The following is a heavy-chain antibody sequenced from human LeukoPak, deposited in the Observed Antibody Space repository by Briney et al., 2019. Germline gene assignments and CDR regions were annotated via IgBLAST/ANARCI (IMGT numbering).Heavy chain of an antibody. J-gene: IGHJ4*02. CDR1: GITFTNAW. Sequence: GGSLRLSCEASGITFTNAWMSWVRQAPGKGLEWVGRIKSITDGGTTYYAAPVKGRFTTSRDDSKNTVYLQMNSLKTEDTAVYYCTTGSYGGGYWGQGTLVTVSS. CDR2: IKSITDGGTT. D-gene: IGHD5-18*01. CDR3: TTGSYGGGY. V-gene: IGHV3-15*01.